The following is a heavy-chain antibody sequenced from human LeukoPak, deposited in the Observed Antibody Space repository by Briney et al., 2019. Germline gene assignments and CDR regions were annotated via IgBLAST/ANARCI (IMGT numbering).Heavy chain of an antibody. D-gene: IGHD5-12*01. Sequence: ASVKVSCKASGYTFTGQYLHWVRQAPGQGLEWMGFINPKNGGTTYAQKFQDRLTITRDTSISTAYMELRSLRSDDTAVYYCARGGYETFDYWGQGTLVTVSS. CDR1: GYTFTGQY. CDR2: INPKNGGT. V-gene: IGHV1-2*02. CDR3: ARGGYETFDY. J-gene: IGHJ4*02.